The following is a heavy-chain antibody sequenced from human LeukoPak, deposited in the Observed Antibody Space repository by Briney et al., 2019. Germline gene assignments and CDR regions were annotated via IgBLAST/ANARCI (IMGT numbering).Heavy chain of an antibody. Sequence: PGGSLRLSCAASGFTFSDYYMSWIRQAPGKGLEWVSYISSSGSIKYYAESVKGRFTISRDNSKNSLYLQMNSLRAEDTAVYYCARFKLSSGYDPFDYWGQGSLVTVSS. CDR3: ARFKLSSGYDPFDY. CDR1: GFTFSDYY. D-gene: IGHD5-12*01. J-gene: IGHJ4*02. CDR2: ISSSGSIK. V-gene: IGHV3-11*04.